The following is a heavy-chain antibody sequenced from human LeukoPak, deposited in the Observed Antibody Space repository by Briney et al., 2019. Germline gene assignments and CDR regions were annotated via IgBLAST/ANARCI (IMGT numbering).Heavy chain of an antibody. Sequence: SETLSLTCTVSGGSIRSGGYYWSWIRQHPGKGLEWIGYIYYSGSTYYNPSLKSRVTISVDTSKNQFSLKLSSVTAADTAVYYCARDSGSGPRGHDHWGQGTLVTVSS. CDR1: GGSIRSGGYY. CDR3: ARDSGSGPRGHDH. J-gene: IGHJ4*02. CDR2: IYYSGST. V-gene: IGHV4-31*03. D-gene: IGHD3-10*01.